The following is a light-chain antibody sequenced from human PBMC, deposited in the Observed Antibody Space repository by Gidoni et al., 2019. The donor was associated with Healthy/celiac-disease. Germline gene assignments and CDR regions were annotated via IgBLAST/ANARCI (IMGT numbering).Light chain of an antibody. Sequence: EIVLTPAPGTLSLSPGERATLSCRASQIVSSSYLAWYQQKPGQAPRLLIYGASSRATGIPDRFSGSGSGTDFTLTISRLEPEDFAVYYCQQYGSSPQTFGQGTKVEIK. J-gene: IGKJ1*01. CDR3: QQYGSSPQT. CDR1: QIVSSSY. CDR2: GAS. V-gene: IGKV3-20*01.